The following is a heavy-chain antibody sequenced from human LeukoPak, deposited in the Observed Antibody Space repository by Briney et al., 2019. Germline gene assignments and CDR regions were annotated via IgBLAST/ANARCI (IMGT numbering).Heavy chain of an antibody. V-gene: IGHV4-59*01. D-gene: IGHD6-19*01. CDR1: GGSISSYY. CDR3: ARATRWLAFDY. J-gene: IGHJ4*02. Sequence: SETLSLTCTVSGGSISSYYWSWIRQPPGKGLEWVGYIYYSGSTNYNPSLKRRVTISVDTSKNQFSLKLSSVTAADTAVYYCARATRWLAFDYWGQGTLVRVSS. CDR2: IYYSGST.